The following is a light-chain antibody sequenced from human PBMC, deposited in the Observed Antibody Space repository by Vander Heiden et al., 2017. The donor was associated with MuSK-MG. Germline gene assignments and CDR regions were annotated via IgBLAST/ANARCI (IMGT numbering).Light chain of an antibody. Sequence: DIPITQTPSSLSAAVGDRVTITCRASQSIKNDLGWYQQKPGKAPKRLIYAASSLQSGVPARFSGSGSGTDFTLTISSLQPEDVAAYYCQQHNSNPYTFGQGTKVEIK. CDR3: QQHNSNPYT. J-gene: IGKJ2*01. CDR1: QSIKND. V-gene: IGKV1-17*01. CDR2: AAS.